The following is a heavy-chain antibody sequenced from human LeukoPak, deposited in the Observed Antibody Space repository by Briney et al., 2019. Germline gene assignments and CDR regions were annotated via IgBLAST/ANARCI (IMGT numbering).Heavy chain of an antibody. Sequence: PSETLSLTCAVYGGPFSGYYWSWIRQPPGKGLEWVGEINHSGSTNYNPSLKSRVTISVDTSKNQFSLKLSSVTAADTAVYYCARARYSYYYYYYGMDVWGQGTTVTVSS. J-gene: IGHJ6*02. CDR1: GGPFSGYY. CDR3: ARARYSYYYYYYGMDV. CDR2: INHSGST. D-gene: IGHD5-18*01. V-gene: IGHV4-34*01.